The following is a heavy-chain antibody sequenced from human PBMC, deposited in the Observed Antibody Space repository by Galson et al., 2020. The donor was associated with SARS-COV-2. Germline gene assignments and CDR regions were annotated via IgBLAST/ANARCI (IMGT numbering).Heavy chain of an antibody. Sequence: SETLSLTCTVSGGSISSGSYYWSWIRQPAGKGLEWIGRIYTSGSTNYNPSLKSRVTISVDTSKNQFSLKLSSVTAADTAVYYCARDRAMVHWGQGTLVTVSS. V-gene: IGHV4-61*02. CDR1: GGSISSGSYY. D-gene: IGHD5-18*01. J-gene: IGHJ4*02. CDR2: IYTSGST. CDR3: ARDRAMVH.